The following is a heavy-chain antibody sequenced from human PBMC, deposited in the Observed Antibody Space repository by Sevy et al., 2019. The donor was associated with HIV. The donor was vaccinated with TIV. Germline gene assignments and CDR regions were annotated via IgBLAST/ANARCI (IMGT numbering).Heavy chain of an antibody. J-gene: IGHJ6*02. D-gene: IGHD5-18*01. V-gene: IGHV1-2*01. CDR1: GYTFTGYY. Sequence: ASVKVSCKASGYTFTGYYMHWVRQAPGQGLEWMGRINPNSGGTNYAQKFQGRVTNTRDTSISTAYMELSRLRSDDTAVYYCARDPDTAPLGYYGMDVWGQGTTVTVSS. CDR3: ARDPDTAPLGYYGMDV. CDR2: INPNSGGT.